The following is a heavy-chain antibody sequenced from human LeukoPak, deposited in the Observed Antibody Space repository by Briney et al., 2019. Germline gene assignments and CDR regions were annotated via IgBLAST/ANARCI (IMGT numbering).Heavy chain of an antibody. CDR3: ARLSSWLTSFDY. V-gene: IGHV4-34*01. D-gene: IGHD6-13*01. CDR1: GGSFSGYY. Sequence: SETLSLTCAVYGGSFSGYYWSWIRQPPGKGLEWIGEINHSGSTNYNPSLKSRVTISVDTSKNQFSLKLSSVTAADTAVYYCARLSSWLTSFDYWGQGTLVTVSP. CDR2: INHSGST. J-gene: IGHJ4*02.